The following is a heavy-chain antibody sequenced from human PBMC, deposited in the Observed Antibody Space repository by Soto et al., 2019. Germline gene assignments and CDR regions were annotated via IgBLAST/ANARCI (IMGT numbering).Heavy chain of an antibody. D-gene: IGHD1-1*01. CDR2: ISAHNGNT. CDR3: ARGRYGDY. Sequence: QVHLVQSGAEVKKPGASVKVSCKASGYTFTSYGITWVRQAPGQGLEWMGWISAHNGNTDYAQKLQGRVIVTRDTSTSSAYMELRSLRSDDTAVYYCARGRYGDYWGQGALVTASS. J-gene: IGHJ4*02. CDR1: GYTFTSYG. V-gene: IGHV1-18*01.